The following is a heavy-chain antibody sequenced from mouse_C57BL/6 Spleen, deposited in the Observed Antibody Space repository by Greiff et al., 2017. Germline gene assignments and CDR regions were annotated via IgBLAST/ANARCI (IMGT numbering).Heavy chain of an antibody. CDR2: ISDGGSYT. V-gene: IGHV5-4*01. D-gene: IGHD2-3*01. CDR3: ARDGMVRHWYFDV. J-gene: IGHJ1*03. Sequence: EVQVVESGGGLVKPGGSLKLSCAASGFTFSSYAMSWVRQTPEKRLEWVATISDGGSYTYYPDNVKGRFTISRDNAKNNLYLQMSHLKSEDTAMYYCARDGMVRHWYFDVWGTGTTVTVSS. CDR1: GFTFSSYA.